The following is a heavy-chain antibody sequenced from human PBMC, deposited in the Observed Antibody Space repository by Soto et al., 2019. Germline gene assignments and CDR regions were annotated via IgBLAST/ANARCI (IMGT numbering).Heavy chain of an antibody. CDR2: IMPIFRTP. CDR1: GGTFSNSA. J-gene: IGHJ6*02. Sequence: SVKVSCKASGGTFSNSAISWVRQAPGQGLDWMGGIMPIFRTPDYAQRFQGRVTITADESTSTAYMELSGLRPDDTAVYYCARDKDRQHLGGNYYYILDVWGQGTTVTVSS. CDR3: ARDKDRQHLGGNYYYILDV. V-gene: IGHV1-69*13.